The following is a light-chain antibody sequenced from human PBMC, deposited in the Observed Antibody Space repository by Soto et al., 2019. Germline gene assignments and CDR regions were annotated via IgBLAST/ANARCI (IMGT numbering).Light chain of an antibody. CDR3: SSYSSNSVYV. J-gene: IGLJ1*01. CDR2: DVS. Sequence: QSALAQPASVSGSPGQSITISCTGTSSDFGGYNYVSWYQQHPGKAPKLMFYDVSNRPSGVSNPFSGSKSGNTASLTISGLPDEDEADYYCSSYSSNSVYVFGTGTKVTVL. CDR1: SSDFGGYNY. V-gene: IGLV2-14*01.